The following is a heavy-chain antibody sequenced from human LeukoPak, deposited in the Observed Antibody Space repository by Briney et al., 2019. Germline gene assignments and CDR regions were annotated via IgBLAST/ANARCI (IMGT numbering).Heavy chain of an antibody. CDR3: ARDFFPRDGYNFDY. CDR1: GFTFSSYW. D-gene: IGHD5-24*01. CDR2: IKQDGSEK. J-gene: IGHJ4*02. V-gene: IGHV3-7*01. Sequence: GGSLRLSCAASGFTFSSYWMSWVRQAPGKGLEWVANIKQDGSEKYYVDSVKGRFTISRDNAKNSLYLQMNSLRAEDTAVYYYARDFFPRDGYNFDYWGQGTLVTVSS.